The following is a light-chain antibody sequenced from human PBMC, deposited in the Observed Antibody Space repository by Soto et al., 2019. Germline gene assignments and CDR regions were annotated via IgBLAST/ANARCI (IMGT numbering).Light chain of an antibody. CDR1: QSVSSY. J-gene: IGKJ5*01. CDR3: QQRSNWIT. V-gene: IGKV3-11*01. Sequence: EIVLTQSPATLSLSPGERATPSCRASQSVSSYLAWYQQKPGQAPRLLIYGASNRATGIPARFSGSGSGTDFTLTISSLEPEDFAVYYCQQRSNWITFGQGTRLEIK. CDR2: GAS.